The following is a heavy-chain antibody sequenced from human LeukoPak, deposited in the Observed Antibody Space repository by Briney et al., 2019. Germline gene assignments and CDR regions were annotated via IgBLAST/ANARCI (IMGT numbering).Heavy chain of an antibody. CDR1: AGTFSSYA. Sequence: SVKVSCKASAGTFSSYAISWVRQAPAPGLEWMGGIIPIFGTANYEQKFQGRVTITTDESTSTAYMELSSLRSEDTAVYYCASPYSSGYDAFDIWGQGTMVTVSS. V-gene: IGHV1-69*05. D-gene: IGHD6-19*01. CDR3: ASPYSSGYDAFDI. CDR2: IIPIFGTA. J-gene: IGHJ3*02.